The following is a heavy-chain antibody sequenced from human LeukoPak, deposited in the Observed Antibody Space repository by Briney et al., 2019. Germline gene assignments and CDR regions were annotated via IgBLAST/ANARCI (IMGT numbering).Heavy chain of an antibody. Sequence: GGSLRLSCAPSGFTFSRYAMSLVRQAPGRVLEWVSAISGSGGSTYYADSVKGRFTISRDHSKNTLYQQMNSLRAEDTAVYYCAKAPTADYGVYFDYWGEGTLVTVSS. CDR3: AKAPTADYGVYFDY. D-gene: IGHD4-17*01. V-gene: IGHV3-23*01. CDR2: ISGSGGST. CDR1: GFTFSRYA. J-gene: IGHJ4*02.